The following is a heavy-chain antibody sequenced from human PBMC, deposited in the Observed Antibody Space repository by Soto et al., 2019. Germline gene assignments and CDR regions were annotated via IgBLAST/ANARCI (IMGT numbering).Heavy chain of an antibody. CDR3: TTVSPSRIKPAAPPDYYGMDV. CDR2: IKSKTDGGTT. Sequence: GGSLRLSCAASGFTFSNAWRNWVRQAPGKGLEWVGRIKSKTDGGTTDYAAPVKGRFTISRDDSKNTLYLQMNSLKTEDTAVYYCTTVSPSRIKPAAPPDYYGMDVWGQGTTVTVSS. J-gene: IGHJ6*02. CDR1: GFTFSNAW. V-gene: IGHV3-15*07. D-gene: IGHD2-2*01.